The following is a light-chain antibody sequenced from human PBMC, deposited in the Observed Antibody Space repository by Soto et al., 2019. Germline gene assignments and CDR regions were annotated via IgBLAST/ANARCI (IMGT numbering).Light chain of an antibody. CDR2: EVF. CDR1: TNDIGRYNY. CDR3: SSYTSTITVV. V-gene: IGLV2-14*01. J-gene: IGLJ2*01. Sequence: QSALTQPASVSGSPGQSITISCTGSTNDIGRYNYVSWYQQHPAKAPKLLIYEVFNRPSGISNRFSGSKSDNTASLTISGLQAEDEGHYYCSSYTSTITVVFGGGTKLTVL.